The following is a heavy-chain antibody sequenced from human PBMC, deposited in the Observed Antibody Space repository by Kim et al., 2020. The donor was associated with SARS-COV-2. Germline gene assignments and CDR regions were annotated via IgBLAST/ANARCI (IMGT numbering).Heavy chain of an antibody. D-gene: IGHD3-10*01. V-gene: IGHV3-33*01. CDR3: ARDRAPWGFGEVYFDY. CDR2: IWYDGSNK. J-gene: IGHJ4*02. CDR1: GFTFSSYG. Sequence: GGSLRLSCAASGFTFSSYGMHWVRQAPGKGLEWVAVIWYDGSNKYYADSVKGRFTISRDNSKNTLYLQMNSLRAEDTAVYYCARDRAPWGFGEVYFDYWGQGTLVTVSS.